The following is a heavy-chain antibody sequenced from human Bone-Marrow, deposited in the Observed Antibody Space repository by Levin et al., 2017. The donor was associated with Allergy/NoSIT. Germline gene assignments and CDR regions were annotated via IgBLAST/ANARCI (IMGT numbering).Heavy chain of an antibody. V-gene: IGHV3-30*03. Sequence: PGGSLRLSCAVSGFTFIAYGMHWVRQAPGKGLEWVAHISYDGGREHYADSVKGRFTISRDNSKNTLYLQMSSLSAEDTAISYCVGDQAKTGLNWFDPWGQGTLVTVSS. CDR1: GFTFIAYG. CDR3: VGDQAKTGLNWFDP. D-gene: IGHD1-1*01. CDR2: ISYDGGRE. J-gene: IGHJ5*02.